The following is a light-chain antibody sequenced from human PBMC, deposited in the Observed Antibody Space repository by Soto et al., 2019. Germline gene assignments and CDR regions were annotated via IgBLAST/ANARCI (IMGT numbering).Light chain of an antibody. CDR3: QQYGSSHWT. V-gene: IGKV3-20*01. Sequence: EIVLTQSPGTLSLSPGERATLSCRASQSVSSNYLTWYQQKPGQAPRLLLYGTSSRAAGIPARFSGSGSGTDFTLPISRLEPEDFAVYYCQQYGSSHWTFGQGTKVDSK. J-gene: IGKJ1*01. CDR2: GTS. CDR1: QSVSSNY.